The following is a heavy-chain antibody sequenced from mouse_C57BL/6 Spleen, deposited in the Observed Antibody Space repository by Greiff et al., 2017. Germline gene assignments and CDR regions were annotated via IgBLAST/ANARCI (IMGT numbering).Heavy chain of an antibody. CDR2: IYPGSGST. D-gene: IGHD1-1*01. CDR1: GYTFTSYW. V-gene: IGHV1-55*01. Sequence: QVQLQQPGAELVKPGASVKMSCKASGYTFTSYWITWVKQRPGQGLEWIGDIYPGSGSTNYNEKFKSKATLTVDTSSSTAYMQLSSLTSEGSAVYYCARFIATVVANWYCDVWGTGTTVTVSS. CDR3: ARFIATVVANWYCDV. J-gene: IGHJ1*03.